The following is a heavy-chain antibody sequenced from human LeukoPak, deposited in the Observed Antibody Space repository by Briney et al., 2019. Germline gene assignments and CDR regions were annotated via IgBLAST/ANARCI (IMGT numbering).Heavy chain of an antibody. Sequence: PSETLSLTCTVSGYSISSGGYSWSWIRQTPGKGLEWIAYIHDSGSTYNNPSLKSRLSISIDTSQNQFSLKLNSVTAADTAVYYCARVVAAAGNNWFDPWGQGTLVTVSS. CDR3: ARVVAAAGNNWFDP. J-gene: IGHJ5*02. CDR1: GYSISSGGYS. CDR2: IHDSGST. D-gene: IGHD6-13*01. V-gene: IGHV4-30-4*07.